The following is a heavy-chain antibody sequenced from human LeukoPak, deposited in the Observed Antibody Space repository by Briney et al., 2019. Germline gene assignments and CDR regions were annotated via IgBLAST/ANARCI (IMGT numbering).Heavy chain of an antibody. CDR3: VRQPPGVYDTTQNWFDP. CDR2: IAPSDSYT. J-gene: IGHJ5*02. Sequence: GESLKISCKVSGYSFPSYWITWVRQVPGKGLEWMGRIAPSDSYTNYNPSFEGHVTMSVEKSITTVYLQWSSLKASDTAVYYCVRQPPGVYDTTQNWFDPWGQGTLVTVSS. V-gene: IGHV5-10-1*01. D-gene: IGHD3-22*01. CDR1: GYSFPSYW.